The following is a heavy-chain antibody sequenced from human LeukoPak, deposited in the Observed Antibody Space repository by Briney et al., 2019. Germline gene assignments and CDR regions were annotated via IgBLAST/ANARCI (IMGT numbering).Heavy chain of an antibody. CDR3: AKPPTWLQLVPY. J-gene: IGHJ4*02. CDR2: ISGSGGST. CDR1: GFTFSSYA. Sequence: GGSLRLSCAASGFTFSSYAMSWVRQAPGKGLEWVSAISGSGGSTYYADSVKGRFTISRDNSKNTLYLQMNGLRAEDTAVYYCAKPPTWLQLVPYWGQGTLVTVSS. V-gene: IGHV3-23*01. D-gene: IGHD6-13*01.